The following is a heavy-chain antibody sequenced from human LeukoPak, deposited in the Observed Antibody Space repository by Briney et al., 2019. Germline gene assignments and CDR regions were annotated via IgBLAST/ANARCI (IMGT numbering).Heavy chain of an antibody. CDR3: TRGVQLERRYYNWFDP. Sequence: APVKVSCKASGYTFTSYYIHWVRQAPGQGLEWMGMINPSRGSTSYAQKFQGGLTMTRDTSTSTVYMELSSLRSEDTAVYYCTRGVQLERRYYNWFDPWGQGTLVTVSS. J-gene: IGHJ5*02. CDR1: GYTFTSYY. CDR2: INPSRGST. V-gene: IGHV1-46*01. D-gene: IGHD1-1*01.